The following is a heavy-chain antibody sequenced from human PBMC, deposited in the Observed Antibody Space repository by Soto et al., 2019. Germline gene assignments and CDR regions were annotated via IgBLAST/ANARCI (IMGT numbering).Heavy chain of an antibody. CDR3: ARSPVGWPYYFDY. Sequence: GGSLRLSCAASGFTFSSNSMNWVRQAPGKGLEWVAYISNSISGSSSTIYYADFVKGRFTISRDDAKNSLYLQLNSLRAEDTAVYYCARSPVGWPYYFDYWGQGTLVTVSS. V-gene: IGHV3-48*01. J-gene: IGHJ4*02. CDR2: ISNSISGSSSTI. D-gene: IGHD6-19*01. CDR1: GFTFSSNS.